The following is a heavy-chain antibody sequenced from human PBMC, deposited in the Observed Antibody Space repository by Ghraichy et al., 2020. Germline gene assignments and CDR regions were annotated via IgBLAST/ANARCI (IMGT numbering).Heavy chain of an antibody. Sequence: GGSLRLSCAASGFTFSSYAMSWVRQAPGKGLEWVSAISGSGGSTYYADSVKGRFTISRDNSKTTLYLQMNSLRAEDTAVYYCAKDPRGRDGYNGGDWGQGTLVTVSS. D-gene: IGHD5-24*01. CDR2: ISGSGGST. CDR1: GFTFSSYA. V-gene: IGHV3-23*01. CDR3: AKDPRGRDGYNGGD. J-gene: IGHJ4*02.